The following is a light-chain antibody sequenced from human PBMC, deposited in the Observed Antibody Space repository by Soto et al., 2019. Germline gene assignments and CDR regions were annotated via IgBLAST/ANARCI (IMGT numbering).Light chain of an antibody. CDR2: EVS. CDR1: SSDVGGYND. J-gene: IGLJ3*02. Sequence: QSVLTQPASVSGSPGQSITISCTGTSSDVGGYNDVSWYQQHPGKDPKLMIYEVSNRPSGVDNRFSGSKSGNTASLTISGLQAEDGADYYCSAYTSSSTRVFGGGTKLAVL. V-gene: IGLV2-14*01. CDR3: SAYTSSSTRV.